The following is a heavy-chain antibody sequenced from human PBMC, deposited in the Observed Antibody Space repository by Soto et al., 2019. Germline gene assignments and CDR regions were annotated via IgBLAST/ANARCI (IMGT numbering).Heavy chain of an antibody. CDR2: IYYSGNP. CDR3: ARRQSSSWYGL. D-gene: IGHD6-13*01. CDR1: GGSISIRTHN. J-gene: IGHJ4*02. V-gene: IGHV4-39*01. Sequence: SETLSLTCSVSGGSISIRTHNWGWIRQSPGKGLEWIGSIYYSGNPYYNPSLKSRVTISVDTSKNQFSLKLSSVTAADTAVYYCARRQSSSWYGLWGQGTLVTVSS.